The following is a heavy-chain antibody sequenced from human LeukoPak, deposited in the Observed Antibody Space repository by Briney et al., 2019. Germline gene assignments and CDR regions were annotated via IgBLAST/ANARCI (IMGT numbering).Heavy chain of an antibody. V-gene: IGHV3-53*01. CDR1: GFTVSSNY. J-gene: IGHJ4*02. D-gene: IGHD2-15*01. CDR2: IYSGGST. Sequence: PGGSLRLSCVASGFTVSSNYMSWVRQAPGKGLEWVSVIYSGGSTYYADSVKGRFTISRDISKNTLYLQMNSLRAEDTAVYYCARMGVRDIGDYWAQGTLVTVSS. CDR3: ARMGVRDIGDY.